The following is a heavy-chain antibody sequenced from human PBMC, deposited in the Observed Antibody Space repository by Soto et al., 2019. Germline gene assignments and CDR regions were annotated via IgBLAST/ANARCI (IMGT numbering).Heavy chain of an antibody. Sequence: QSTLKESGPTLVKPAETLTLTCSFSTLSLSKAGVTVGWVRQPPGRALEWLGSIFWDGHKLYNAMLGNRVTPTXXXSXXQGVLPVTNMEPVDTATYYCGEGGGLYDRRAAYHRWDQGTVVTVSS. D-gene: IGHD2-8*01. V-gene: IGHV2-5*02. CDR1: TLSLSKAGVT. CDR3: GEGGGLYDRRAAYHR. J-gene: IGHJ1*01. CDR2: IFWDGHK.